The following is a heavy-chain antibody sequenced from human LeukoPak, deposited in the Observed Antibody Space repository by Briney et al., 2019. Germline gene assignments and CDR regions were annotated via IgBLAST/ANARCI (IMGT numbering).Heavy chain of an antibody. D-gene: IGHD4-23*01. CDR2: ISAYNGNT. CDR1: GYTFTSYG. Sequence: ASVKVSCKASGYTFTSYGISWVRQAPGQGLEWMGWISAYNGNTNYAQKLQGRVTMTTDTSTSTAYMELRSLRSDDTAVYYCARDATVVTPGSPEDSAFDIWAKGQWSPSLQ. V-gene: IGHV1-18*01. CDR3: ARDATVVTPGSPEDSAFDI. J-gene: IGHJ3*02.